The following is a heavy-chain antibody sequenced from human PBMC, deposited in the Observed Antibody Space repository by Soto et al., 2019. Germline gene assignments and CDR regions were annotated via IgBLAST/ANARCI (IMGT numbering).Heavy chain of an antibody. CDR1: GGSINGHY. J-gene: IGHJ5*01. Sequence: QVQLQESGPGLVKPSETLSLTCTVSGGSINGHYWSWIRQPPGKGLEWIGYVYYSGSTDYNPSLQSRVTISVDTSKKQIYLTVSSVTAANTAVYYCARAAPDDFWVFCSWGHGTVVTVSS. CDR2: VYYSGST. CDR3: ARAAPDDFWVFCS. V-gene: IGHV4-59*11. D-gene: IGHD3-3*01.